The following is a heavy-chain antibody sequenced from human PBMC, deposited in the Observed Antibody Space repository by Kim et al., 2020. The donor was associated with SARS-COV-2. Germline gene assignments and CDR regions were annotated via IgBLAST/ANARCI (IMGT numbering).Heavy chain of an antibody. Sequence: GGSLRLSCAASGFNFSSYWMSWVRQAPGKGLEWVVNIKQDGSEKYYVDSVKGRFTISRDNAKNSLYLQMSGLRAEDTAVYYCARYSARTSCFDCWGQGTL. J-gene: IGHJ4*02. CDR3: ARYSARTSCFDC. V-gene: IGHV3-7*01. CDR1: GFNFSSYW. CDR2: IKQDGSEK. D-gene: IGHD2-2*01.